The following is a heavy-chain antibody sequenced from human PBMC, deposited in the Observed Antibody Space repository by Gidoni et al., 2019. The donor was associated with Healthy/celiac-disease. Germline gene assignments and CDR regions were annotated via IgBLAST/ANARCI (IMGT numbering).Heavy chain of an antibody. D-gene: IGHD2-15*01. J-gene: IGHJ4*02. CDR3: TRQSYSPVTIAGFDY. CDR2: IRSKANSYAT. V-gene: IGHV3-73*02. CDR1: GFTFSVSA. Sequence: EVQLVESGGGLVQPGGSLTLSCAASGFTFSVSAMHWVRQASGKGLEWVGRIRSKANSYATAYAASVKGRFTISRDDSKNTAYLQMNSLKTEDTAVYYCTRQSYSPVTIAGFDYWGQGTLVTVSS.